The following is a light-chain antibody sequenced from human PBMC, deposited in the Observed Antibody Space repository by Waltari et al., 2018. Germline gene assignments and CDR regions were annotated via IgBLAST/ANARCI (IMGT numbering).Light chain of an antibody. J-gene: IGLJ1*01. V-gene: IGLV1-47*01. CDR1: NSNIGRNS. CDR2: KSK. CDR3: AAWDDSLSVSYV. Sequence: QSVLTQPPSASGTPGQTVTISCSGTNSNIGRNSVFWYQQLPGTAPKRLIYKSKRRPSAVPDRCSGSKSGTPASLAISGLRSEDEADYYCAAWDDSLSVSYVVGSGTKVTV.